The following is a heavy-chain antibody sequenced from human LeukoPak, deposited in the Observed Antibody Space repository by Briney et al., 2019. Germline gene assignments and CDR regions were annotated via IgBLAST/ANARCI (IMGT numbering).Heavy chain of an antibody. V-gene: IGHV3-74*01. CDR1: GFTLSNSW. Sequence: GGSLRLSCAASGFTLSNSWMHWVRQAPGKGLLWVSRINSDGSSTSYADSVKGRFTISRDNARNTLYLQMNSLRAEDTAVYYCARRIAAAAAPYYFDYWGQGTLVTVSS. D-gene: IGHD6-13*01. J-gene: IGHJ4*02. CDR2: INSDGSST. CDR3: ARRIAAAAAPYYFDY.